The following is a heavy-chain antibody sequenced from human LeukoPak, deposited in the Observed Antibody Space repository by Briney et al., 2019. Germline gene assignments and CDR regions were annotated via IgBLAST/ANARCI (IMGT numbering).Heavy chain of an antibody. Sequence: ASVKVSCKASGYTFTGYYMHWVRQAPGQGLEWMGWINPNSGGTNYAQKFQGRVTMTRDTSISTAYMELSRLRSDDTAVYYCARDRPAAAGYYFDYWGQGTLVTVSS. D-gene: IGHD6-13*01. CDR1: GYTFTGYY. J-gene: IGHJ4*02. CDR3: ARDRPAAAGYYFDY. CDR2: INPNSGGT. V-gene: IGHV1-2*02.